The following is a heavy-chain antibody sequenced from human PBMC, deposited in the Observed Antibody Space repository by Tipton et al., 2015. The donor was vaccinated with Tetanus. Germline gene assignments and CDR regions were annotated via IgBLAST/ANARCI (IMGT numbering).Heavy chain of an antibody. CDR1: GFTFSSYA. D-gene: IGHD3-3*01. J-gene: IGHJ6*02. Sequence: SLRLSCAASGFTFSSYAMSWVRQAPGKGLEWVSAISGSGGSTYYADSVKGRFTISRDNSKNTLYLQMNSLRAEDTAVYYCAKDGLKDFGVGYYYGMDVWGQGTTVTVSS. CDR3: AKDGLKDFGVGYYYGMDV. CDR2: ISGSGGST. V-gene: IGHV3-23*01.